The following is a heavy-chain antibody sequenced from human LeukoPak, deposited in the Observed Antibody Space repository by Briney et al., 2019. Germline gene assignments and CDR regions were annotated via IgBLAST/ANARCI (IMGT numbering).Heavy chain of an antibody. D-gene: IGHD3-22*01. CDR3: ARPFYDSSGYRLTD. CDR2: IIPIFGTA. V-gene: IGHV1-69*01. Sequence: SVTVSCKASGGTFSSYAISWVRQAPGQGLEWMGGIIPIFGTANYAQKFQGRVTITADESTSTAYMELSGLRSEDTAVYYCARPFYDSSGYRLTDWGQGTLVTVSS. CDR1: GGTFSSYA. J-gene: IGHJ4*02.